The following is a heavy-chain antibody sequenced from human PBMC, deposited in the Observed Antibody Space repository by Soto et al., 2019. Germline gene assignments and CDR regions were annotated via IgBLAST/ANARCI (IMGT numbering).Heavy chain of an antibody. D-gene: IGHD2-21*02. V-gene: IGHV3-33*01. Sequence: GGSLRLSCAASGFTFSSYGMHWVRQAPGKGLEWVAVIWYDGSNKYYADSVKGRFTISRDNSKNTLYLQMNSLRAEDTAVYYCARDHRVTAVDYWGQGTLVTVSS. CDR3: ARDHRVTAVDY. J-gene: IGHJ4*02. CDR1: GFTFSSYG. CDR2: IWYDGSNK.